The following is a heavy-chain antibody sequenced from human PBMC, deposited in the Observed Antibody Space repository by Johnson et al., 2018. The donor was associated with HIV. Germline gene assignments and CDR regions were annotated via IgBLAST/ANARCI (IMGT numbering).Heavy chain of an antibody. CDR1: RFTFSTYG. Sequence: VQLVESGGGLVQPGGSLRLSCAASRFTFSTYGIHWVRQAPGKGLEWVSFISSSGSTIYYSDSVKGRFTISRDNAKNSLYLQMNSLRAEDTALYYCARDGGTGTAYDAFDIWGQGTMVTVSS. D-gene: IGHD1-7*01. J-gene: IGHJ3*02. V-gene: IGHV3-48*04. CDR2: ISSSGSTI. CDR3: ARDGGTGTAYDAFDI.